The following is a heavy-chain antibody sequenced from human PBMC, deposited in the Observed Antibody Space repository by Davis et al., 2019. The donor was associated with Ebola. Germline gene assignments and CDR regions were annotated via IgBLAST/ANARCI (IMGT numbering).Heavy chain of an antibody. J-gene: IGHJ4*02. CDR3: AREYRYGGNAIFDF. V-gene: IGHV4-30-4*01. CDR1: GGSISSGDYY. D-gene: IGHD4-23*01. CDR2: IHYSGNT. Sequence: MPSETLSLTCTVSGGSISSGDYYWTWIRQPPGKGLEWIGYIHYSGNTYYNPSLKSRISISVDASKNQFSLNLGSVTAADTALYYCAREYRYGGNAIFDFWGQGTLVTVSS.